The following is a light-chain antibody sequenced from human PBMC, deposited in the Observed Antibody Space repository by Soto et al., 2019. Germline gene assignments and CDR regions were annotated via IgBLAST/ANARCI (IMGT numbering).Light chain of an antibody. CDR1: QSVSSNY. J-gene: IGKJ1*01. V-gene: IGKV3-20*01. CDR3: QQYGSSPGT. Sequence: IVLTQSPGTLSLSPGERATLSCRAGQSVSSNYLAWYQQKPGQAPRLLIYGASSRATGIPDKFSGSGSGTDFTLTISRLEPEDFAVYYCQQYGSSPGTFGQGTKVDIK. CDR2: GAS.